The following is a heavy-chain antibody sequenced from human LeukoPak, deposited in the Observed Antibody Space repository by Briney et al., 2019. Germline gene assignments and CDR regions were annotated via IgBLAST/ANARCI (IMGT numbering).Heavy chain of an antibody. CDR3: ARDRDYGDCNFDY. J-gene: IGHJ4*02. D-gene: IGHD4-17*01. CDR2: INSDGSGT. CDR1: GFTFSSYW. V-gene: IGHV3-74*01. Sequence: GGSLRLSCAASGFTFSSYWMHWVRQAPGKGLVWVSRINSDGSGTSYADSVKGRFTISRDNAKNTLYLQMNSLRAEDTAVYYCARDRDYGDCNFDYWGQGTLVTVSS.